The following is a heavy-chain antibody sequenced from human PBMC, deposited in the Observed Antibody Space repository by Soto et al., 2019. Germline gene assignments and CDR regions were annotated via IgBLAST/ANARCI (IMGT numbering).Heavy chain of an antibody. D-gene: IGHD2-15*01. J-gene: IGHJ3*02. Sequence: GGSLRLSCAASGFLFSNYNMNWVRQAPGKGLEWVSSISSSSTYIYYADSVKGRFTVSRDNAKNSLYLHMNSLRAEDTAVYFCARAYSDAFDIWGQGTLVTVSS. CDR3: ARAYSDAFDI. CDR2: ISSSSTYI. CDR1: GFLFSNYN. V-gene: IGHV3-21*01.